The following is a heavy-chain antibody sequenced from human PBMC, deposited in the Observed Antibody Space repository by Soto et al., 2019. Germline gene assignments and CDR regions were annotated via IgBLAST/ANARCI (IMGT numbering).Heavy chain of an antibody. J-gene: IGHJ5*02. CDR3: AREIETAGGNNYFDP. D-gene: IGHD2-21*02. Sequence: PSETLSLTCGVSGGTAASSHWWSWVRQSPGRGLEWIGNVYHTGDTNFNPSLQSRVTFSVDKSNNQFSLRLTSVTAADTAVYFCAREIETAGGNNYFDPWGPGTLVTVSS. CDR1: GGTAASSHW. CDR2: VYHTGDT. V-gene: IGHV4-4*02.